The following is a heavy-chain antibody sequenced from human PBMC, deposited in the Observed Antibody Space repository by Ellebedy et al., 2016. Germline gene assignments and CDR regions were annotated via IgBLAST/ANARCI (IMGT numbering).Heavy chain of an antibody. V-gene: IGHV3-21*04. J-gene: IGHJ4*02. CDR2: ISDNSNYI. D-gene: IGHD7-27*01. Sequence: GESLKISXAASGFMFSGYRMNWVRQAPGKGLEWVSSISDNSNYIFYIDSVRGRFTISRDNAKNSLYLQMNSLKAEDTAVYYCAKLGPPYGDSTLGDYWGQGTLVTVSS. CDR3: AKLGPPYGDSTLGDY. CDR1: GFMFSGYR.